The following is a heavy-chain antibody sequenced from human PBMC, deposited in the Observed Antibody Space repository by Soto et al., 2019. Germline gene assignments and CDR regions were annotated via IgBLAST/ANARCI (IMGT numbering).Heavy chain of an antibody. CDR1: GGSISSGGYY. D-gene: IGHD3-22*01. CDR2: IYYSGST. Sequence: SETLSLTCTVSGGSISSGGYYWSWIRQHPGKGLEWIGYIYYSGSTYYNPSLKSRVTISVDTSKNQFSLKLSSVTAADTAVYYCASLYYYDSSGYYSPNHWGQGTLVTVSS. V-gene: IGHV4-31*03. J-gene: IGHJ4*02. CDR3: ASLYYYDSSGYYSPNH.